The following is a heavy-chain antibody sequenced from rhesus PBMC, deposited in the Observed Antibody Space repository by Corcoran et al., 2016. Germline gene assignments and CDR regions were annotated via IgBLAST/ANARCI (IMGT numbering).Heavy chain of an antibody. CDR2: KNKADGGTA. D-gene: IGHD5-24*01. V-gene: IGHV3-16*01. CDR1: GLTFGNTW. CDR3: TRDPTIVGTVLRFDV. J-gene: IGHJ5-1*01. Sequence: EVQLVESGGGLVQPGGSLRLSCAASGLTFGNTWMGWVGRNKNKADGGTAAYAESVKGRFTISRDDSKNTLYLQMNSLKTEDTAVYYCTRDPTIVGTVLRFDVWGPGVLVTVSS.